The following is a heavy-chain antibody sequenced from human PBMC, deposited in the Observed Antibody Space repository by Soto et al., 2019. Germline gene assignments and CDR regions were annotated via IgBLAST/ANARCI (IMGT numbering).Heavy chain of an antibody. D-gene: IGHD5-18*01. CDR3: ARGYSYGKTPYYYYYYMDV. Sequence: QVQLQQWGAGLLKPSETLSLTCAVYGGSFSGYYWSWIRQPPGKGLEWIGEINHSGSTNYNPSLKSRFTISVDTAKNQFSRKLSSVTAADTAVYYCARGYSYGKTPYYYYYYMDVWGKGTTVTVSS. CDR1: GGSFSGYY. CDR2: INHSGST. J-gene: IGHJ6*03. V-gene: IGHV4-34*01.